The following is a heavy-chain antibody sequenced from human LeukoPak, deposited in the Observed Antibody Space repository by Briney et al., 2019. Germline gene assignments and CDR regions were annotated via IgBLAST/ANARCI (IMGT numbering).Heavy chain of an antibody. CDR1: GYSISSGYY. D-gene: IGHD2-2*01. Sequence: SETLSLTCTVSGYSISSGYYWGWIRQPPGKGLEWIGSIYHSGSTYYNPSLKSRVTISVDTSKNQFSLKLSSVTAADTAVYYCARAREYCSSTSCTASEIDYWGQGTLVTVSS. CDR3: ARAREYCSSTSCTASEIDY. CDR2: IYHSGST. J-gene: IGHJ4*02. V-gene: IGHV4-38-2*02.